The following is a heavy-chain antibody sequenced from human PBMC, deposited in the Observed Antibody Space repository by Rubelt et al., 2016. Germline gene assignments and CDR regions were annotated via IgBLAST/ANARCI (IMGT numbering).Heavy chain of an antibody. CDR3: ARDRIRIAARQGWYFDL. V-gene: IGHV1-18*01. D-gene: IGHD6-6*01. Sequence: QVQLVQSGAEVKKPGASVKVSCKASGYTFTSYGISWVRQAPGQGLDWMGWISAYNGHTNYAQKLKGRVTMTTDTSTSTAYMELRSLRSDDTAVYYCARDRIRIAARQGWYFDLWGRGTLVTVSS. CDR2: ISAYNGHT. CDR1: GYTFTSYG. J-gene: IGHJ2*01.